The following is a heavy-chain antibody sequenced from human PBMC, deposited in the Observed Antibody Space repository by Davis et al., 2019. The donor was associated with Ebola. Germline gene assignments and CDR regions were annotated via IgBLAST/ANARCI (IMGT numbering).Heavy chain of an antibody. CDR2: ISGSASST. D-gene: IGHD6-19*01. J-gene: IGHJ5*02. CDR3: ARLMDTYGWYSDL. Sequence: GESLKISCAASGFTFSSHSMIWVRQAPGKGLEWLSYISGSASSTSYADSVKGRFTISRDNGKNTLYLQMNSLRDEDTAVYHCARLMDTYGWYSDLWGQGTLVIVSS. V-gene: IGHV3-48*02. CDR1: GFTFSSHS.